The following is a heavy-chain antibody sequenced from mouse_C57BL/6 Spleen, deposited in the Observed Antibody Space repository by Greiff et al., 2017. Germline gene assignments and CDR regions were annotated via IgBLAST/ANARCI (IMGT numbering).Heavy chain of an antibody. J-gene: IGHJ4*01. CDR1: GYAFSSYW. Sequence: VQGVESGAELVKPGASVKISCKASGYAFSSYWMNWVKQRPGKGLEWIGQIYPGDGDTNYNGKFKGKATLTADKSSSTAYMQLSSLTSEDSAVYFCASLTGYYAMDYWGQGTSVTVSS. CDR3: ASLTGYYAMDY. CDR2: IYPGDGDT. D-gene: IGHD4-1*01. V-gene: IGHV1-80*01.